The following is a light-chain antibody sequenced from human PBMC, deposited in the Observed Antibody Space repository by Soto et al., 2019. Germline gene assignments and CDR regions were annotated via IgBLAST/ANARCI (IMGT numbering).Light chain of an antibody. J-gene: IGLJ1*01. V-gene: IGLV2-14*01. CDR3: TSSTCSSTYL. CDR1: SSDVGAYDF. Sequence: QSAVTQPASVSGSPGQSVTISCTGSSSDVGAYDFVSWYQQHPGKAPKFIIYGVYNRPSGVSARFSGSKSGNTASLTISGLRPEDEDDYSCTSSTCSSTYLFGTGTKSPS. CDR2: GVY.